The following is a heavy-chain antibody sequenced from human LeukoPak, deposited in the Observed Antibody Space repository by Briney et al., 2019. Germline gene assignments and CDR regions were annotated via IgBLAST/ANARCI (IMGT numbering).Heavy chain of an antibody. D-gene: IGHD4-23*01. J-gene: IGHJ4*02. Sequence: SETLSLTCTVSGGSISSGGYYWSWIRQHPGKGLEWIGYIYYSGSTYYNPSLMSRVTISVDTSKNQFSLKLSSVTAADTAVYYCARVDYGGTVDYWGQGTLVTVSS. CDR1: GGSISSGGYY. CDR3: ARVDYGGTVDY. CDR2: IYYSGST. V-gene: IGHV4-31*03.